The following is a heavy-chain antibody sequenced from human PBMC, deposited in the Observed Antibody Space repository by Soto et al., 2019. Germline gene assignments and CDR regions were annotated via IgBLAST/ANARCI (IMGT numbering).Heavy chain of an antibody. J-gene: IGHJ6*02. CDR3: VQSRCGGDCLQSYSSHSYYGLDV. Sequence: QITLKESGPTLVKPTQTLTLTCTFSGLSLSTTGVGVGWIRQPPGKALQWLALIYWDDDKRYSQSLKSRLTIIKDTSKKQVVLTMTNMDPVDTATYYCVQSRCGGDCLQSYSSHSYYGLDVWGQGTTVTVSS. CDR2: IYWDDDK. V-gene: IGHV2-5*02. CDR1: GLSLSTTGVG. D-gene: IGHD2-21*02.